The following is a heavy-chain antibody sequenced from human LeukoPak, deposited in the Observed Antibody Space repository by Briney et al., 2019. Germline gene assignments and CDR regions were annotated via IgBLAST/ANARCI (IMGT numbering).Heavy chain of an antibody. Sequence: GGSLRLSCAASGFTFSSYEMNWVRQAPGKGLEGVSYISSSGSTIYYADSVKGRFTISRDNAKNSLYLQMNSLRAEDTAVYYCARDHDDHHIYYCYGMDVWGKGTTVTVSS. D-gene: IGHD3-16*01. V-gene: IGHV3-48*03. CDR2: ISSSGSTI. J-gene: IGHJ6*04. CDR3: ARDHDDHHIYYCYGMDV. CDR1: GFTFSSYE.